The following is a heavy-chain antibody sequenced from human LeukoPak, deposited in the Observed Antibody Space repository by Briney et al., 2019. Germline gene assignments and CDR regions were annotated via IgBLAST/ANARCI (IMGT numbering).Heavy chain of an antibody. CDR3: ARGRGSYSPFDY. V-gene: IGHV1-8*03. J-gene: IGHJ4*02. Sequence: GASVKVSCKAPGYTFTGYYMHWVRQAPGQGLEWMGWMNPNSGNTGYAQKFQGRVTITRNTSISTAYMELSSLRSEDTAVYYCARGRGSYSPFDYWGQGTLVTVSS. CDR2: MNPNSGNT. CDR1: GYTFTGYY. D-gene: IGHD1-26*01.